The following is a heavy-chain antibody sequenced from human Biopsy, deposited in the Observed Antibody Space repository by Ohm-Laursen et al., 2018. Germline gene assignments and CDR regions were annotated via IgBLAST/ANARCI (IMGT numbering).Heavy chain of an antibody. J-gene: IGHJ4*02. Sequence: PGTLSLTCAVSGGSISSGSNYWAWIRQPPGKGLEWIGSVYHRGTTYYTPSLKSRVTISVDPSKNQLSLKVTSVTAADTAAYYCARHDGNGPFALDSWGQGTLVTVSS. CDR1: GGSISSGSNY. CDR3: ARHDGNGPFALDS. CDR2: VYHRGTT. V-gene: IGHV4-39*01. D-gene: IGHD5-24*01.